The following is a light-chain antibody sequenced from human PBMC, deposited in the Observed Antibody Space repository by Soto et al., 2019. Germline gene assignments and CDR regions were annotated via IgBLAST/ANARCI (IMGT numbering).Light chain of an antibody. Sequence: DVVMTQSPLSLPVTLGQPASFSCRSSQSLLHVNGYTYLDWYLQKPGQSPQLLMYLVSIRAPGVPDRFSGSGSGTDFTLKISRVEAEDVGVYYCMQAVQIPGTFGQGTKVDNK. CDR3: MQAVQIPGT. V-gene: IGKV2-28*01. CDR2: LVS. J-gene: IGKJ1*01. CDR1: QSLLHVNGYTY.